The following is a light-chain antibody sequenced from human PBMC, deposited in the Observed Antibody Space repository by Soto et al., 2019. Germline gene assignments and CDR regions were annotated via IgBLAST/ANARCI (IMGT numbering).Light chain of an antibody. CDR3: KKYNNWLRT. V-gene: IGKV3-15*01. CDR1: QSFSSN. J-gene: IGKJ1*01. CDR2: GAS. Sequence: EIVMTQSPATLSVSPGERATLSCRASQSFSSNLAWYQQKPGQAPRLLIYGASTRATGIPARFSGSGSGTDFPLTTSSLLSEVFAFYYGKKYNNWLRTFGQGTKGNIK.